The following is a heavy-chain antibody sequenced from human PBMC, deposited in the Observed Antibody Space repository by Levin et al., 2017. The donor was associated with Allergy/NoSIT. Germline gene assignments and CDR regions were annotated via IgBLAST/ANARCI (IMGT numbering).Heavy chain of an antibody. CDR1: GFTFSSYD. D-gene: IGHD6-13*01. Sequence: LSLTCAASGFTFSSYDMHWVRQATGKGLEWVSAIGTAGDTYYPGSVKGRFTISRENAKNSLYLQMNSLRAGDTAVYYCARVRGAGTFDYWGQGTLVTVSS. J-gene: IGHJ4*02. CDR3: ARVRGAGTFDY. V-gene: IGHV3-13*04. CDR2: IGTAGDT.